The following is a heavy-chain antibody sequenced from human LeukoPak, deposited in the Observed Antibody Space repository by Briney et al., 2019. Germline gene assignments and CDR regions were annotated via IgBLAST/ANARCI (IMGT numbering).Heavy chain of an antibody. CDR2: IYYSGIT. Sequence: SETLSLTCTVSCGSISRYYWSWIRQPPGKGLEWVGYIYYSGITNYNPSLKRRVTISVDTSKNQFSLKLSSVTAADTAVYYCARGYSSSWSYYYYGMDVWGQGTTVTVSS. CDR1: CGSISRYY. CDR3: ARGYSSSWSYYYYGMDV. V-gene: IGHV4-59*01. D-gene: IGHD6-13*01. J-gene: IGHJ6*02.